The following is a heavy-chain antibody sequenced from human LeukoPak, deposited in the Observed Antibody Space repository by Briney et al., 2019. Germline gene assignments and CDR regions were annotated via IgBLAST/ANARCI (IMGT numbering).Heavy chain of an antibody. V-gene: IGHV4-30-4*01. Sequence: PSETLSLTCTVSNDSISSGDYYWNWIRQPPGKGLEWIVYIFHRGGTSYNPSLKSRILFSVDTSQNQFSLKLNSVTAADTAVYYCVREILYCSGGSCYRGPFDNWGQGTLVTDSA. D-gene: IGHD2-15*01. CDR3: VREILYCSGGSCYRGPFDN. CDR1: NDSISSGDYY. J-gene: IGHJ4*02. CDR2: IFHRGGT.